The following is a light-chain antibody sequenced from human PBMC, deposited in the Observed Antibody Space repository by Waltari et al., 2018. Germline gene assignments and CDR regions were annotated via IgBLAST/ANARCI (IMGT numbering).Light chain of an antibody. V-gene: IGLV2-23*02. CDR3: CSSPESSTSWV. CDR2: EVS. Sequence: QSALTQPASVSGSPGQSITISCTGTRSYLGSYHLVSWFQQHPDKAPKLLIYEVSKRPSEVSNRFSGSASGNTAYLTISGLQAEDEADYYCCSSPESSTSWVFGGGTKLTVL. J-gene: IGLJ3*02. CDR1: RSYLGSYHL.